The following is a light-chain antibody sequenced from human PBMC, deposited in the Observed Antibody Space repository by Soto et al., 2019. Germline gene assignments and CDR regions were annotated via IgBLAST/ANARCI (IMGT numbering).Light chain of an antibody. CDR1: SGHSDYA. V-gene: IGLV4-69*01. CDR3: QTWDTVVV. CDR2: LNRDGSH. Sequence: QLVLTQSPSASASLGASVKLTCTLSSGHSDYAIAWHQQQPDKGPRYLMKLNRDGSHNKGDGIPDRFSGTISGAERYLIISSLQSDDEADYYCQTWDTVVVFGGGTKVTVL. J-gene: IGLJ2*01.